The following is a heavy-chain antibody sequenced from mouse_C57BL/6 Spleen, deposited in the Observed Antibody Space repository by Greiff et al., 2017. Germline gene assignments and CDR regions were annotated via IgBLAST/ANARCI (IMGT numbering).Heavy chain of an antibody. CDR2: INPSNGGT. CDR3: ARAYYGNYYAMDY. D-gene: IGHD2-10*01. CDR1: GYTFTSYW. Sequence: VQLQQPGPELVKPGASVKMSCKASGYTFTSYWMNWVKQRPGQGLEWIGNINPSNGGTNYNEKFKSKATLTVDKSSSTAYMQLSSLTSEDSAVYYGARAYYGNYYAMDYWGQGTSVTVSS. V-gene: IGHV1-53*01. J-gene: IGHJ4*01.